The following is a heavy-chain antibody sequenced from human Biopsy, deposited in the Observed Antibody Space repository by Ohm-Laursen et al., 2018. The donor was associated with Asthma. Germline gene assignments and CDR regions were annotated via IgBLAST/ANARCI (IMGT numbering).Heavy chain of an antibody. D-gene: IGHD3-9*01. CDR1: GYNFISFA. CDR3: ARTYYDFLTGQVKDVFGV. Sequence: KVSCKASGYNFISFAIHWVRQAPGQRLEWMGWVNTGNGDTKYSQKFQGRVTITRDTSASTAYMELRSLRSEDTATYYCARTYYDFLTGQVKDVFGVWGQGTMVTVSS. CDR2: VNTGNGDT. J-gene: IGHJ3*01. V-gene: IGHV1-3*04.